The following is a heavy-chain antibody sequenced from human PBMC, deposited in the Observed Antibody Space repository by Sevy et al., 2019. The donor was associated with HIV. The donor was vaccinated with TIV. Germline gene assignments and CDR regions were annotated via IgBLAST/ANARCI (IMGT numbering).Heavy chain of an antibody. V-gene: IGHV3-49*03. CDR1: GFTFGDYA. CDR3: TRGYYYDSSGYFDY. D-gene: IGHD3-22*01. J-gene: IGHJ4*02. CDR2: IRSKDYGGAT. Sequence: GGSLRLSCTGSGFTFGDYAMSWFRQAPGMGLEWVGFIRSKDYGGATEYAASVEGRFTISRDDSKSIADLQMNSLKTEDTAVYYCTRGYYYDSSGYFDYWGQGTLVTVSS.